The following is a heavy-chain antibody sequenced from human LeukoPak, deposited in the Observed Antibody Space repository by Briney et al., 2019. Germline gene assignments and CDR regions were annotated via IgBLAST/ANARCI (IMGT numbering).Heavy chain of an antibody. D-gene: IGHD2-15*01. Sequence: GESLKISCKGSGYSLTSYWIGWVRQMPGKGLEWMGIIYPGDSDTRYSPSFQGQVTISADKSISTAYLQWSSLKASDTAMYYCAGTIRGYCSGGSCYSSEGYYNYYGMDVWGQGTTVTVSS. J-gene: IGHJ6*02. CDR1: GYSLTSYW. CDR2: IYPGDSDT. V-gene: IGHV5-51*01. CDR3: AGTIRGYCSGGSCYSSEGYYNYYGMDV.